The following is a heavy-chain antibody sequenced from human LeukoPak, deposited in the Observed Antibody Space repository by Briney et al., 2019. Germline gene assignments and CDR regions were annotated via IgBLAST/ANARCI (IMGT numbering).Heavy chain of an antibody. J-gene: IGHJ6*04. V-gene: IGHV3-43*01. D-gene: IGHD5-24*01. Sequence: PGGSLRLSCAASGFTFDDYTMHWVRQAPGKGLEWVSLISWDGGSTYYADSVKSRFTISRDNSKNSLYLQMNSLRTEDTALYYCAKELQSGGQPLDVWGKGTTVTVSS. CDR2: ISWDGGST. CDR1: GFTFDDYT. CDR3: AKELQSGGQPLDV.